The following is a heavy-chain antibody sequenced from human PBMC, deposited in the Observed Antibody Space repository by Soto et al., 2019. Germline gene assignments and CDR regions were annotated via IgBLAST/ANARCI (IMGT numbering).Heavy chain of an antibody. V-gene: IGHV3-48*01. Sequence: LSLTCAASGFTFSTYSMTWVRQAPGKGLEWVSYISSSTSTKYYADSVKGRFTISRDNAKNSLYLQMNSLRAEDTAVYYCAREGGDDILTGPIYYFYYYMDVWGKGTTVTVSS. CDR3: AREGGDDILTGPIYYFYYYMDV. J-gene: IGHJ6*03. D-gene: IGHD3-9*01. CDR2: ISSSTSTK. CDR1: GFTFSTYS.